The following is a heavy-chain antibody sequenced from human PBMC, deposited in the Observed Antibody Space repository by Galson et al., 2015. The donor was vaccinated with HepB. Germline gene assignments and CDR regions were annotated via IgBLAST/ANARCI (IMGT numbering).Heavy chain of an antibody. D-gene: IGHD3-10*01. V-gene: IGHV3-33*08. J-gene: IGHJ4*02. CDR2: IWYDGSNK. CDR3: ARDRYYGSGSYYKLQQIPYEFDY. CDR1: GVTVSSYG. Sequence: SLRLSCAASGVTVSSYGMHWVRQAPGKGLEWVAVIWYDGSNKYYADSVKGRFTISRDNSKNTLYLQMNSLRAEDTAVYYCARDRYYGSGSYYKLQQIPYEFDYWGQGTLVTVSS.